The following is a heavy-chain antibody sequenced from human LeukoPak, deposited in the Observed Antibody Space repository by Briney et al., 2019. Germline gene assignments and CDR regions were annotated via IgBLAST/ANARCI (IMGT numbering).Heavy chain of an antibody. CDR1: GGSLSSDY. V-gene: IGHV4-59*01. J-gene: IGHJ3*02. D-gene: IGHD2-2*01. CDR3: ARVDCSSTSCSEAFDI. CDR2: IYYSGST. Sequence: SETLSLTCTVSGGSLSSDYWSWIRQPPGKGLEWIGYIYYSGSTNYTPSLKSRVTISVDTSKNQFSLKLSSVTAADTAVYYCARVDCSSTSCSEAFDIWGQGTMVTVSS.